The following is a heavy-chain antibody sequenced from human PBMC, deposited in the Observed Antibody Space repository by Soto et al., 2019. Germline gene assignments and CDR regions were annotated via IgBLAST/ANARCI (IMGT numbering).Heavy chain of an antibody. V-gene: IGHV3-9*01. CDR2: ISWNSGNI. Sequence: HPGGSLRLSCAASGFTFDDYAMHWVRQAPGKGLEWVSSISWNSGNIDYADSVKGRFTVSRDSAKNSLYLHMSSLRSEDTALYYCAKDASITTTYLAHWGQGTLVTVSS. CDR3: AKDASITTTYLAH. CDR1: GFTFDDYA. D-gene: IGHD1-1*01. J-gene: IGHJ4*02.